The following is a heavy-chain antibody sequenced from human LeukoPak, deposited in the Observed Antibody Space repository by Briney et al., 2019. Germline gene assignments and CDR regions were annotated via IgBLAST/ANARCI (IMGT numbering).Heavy chain of an antibody. CDR2: FDPEDGKT. CDR3: ATTALVGATKANYYYYGMDV. CDR1: GDTLTELS. J-gene: IGHJ6*02. Sequence: ASVTVSCTVSGDTLTELSMHWVRQAPGKGLEWMGGFDPEDGKTIYAQKFQGRVTMTEDTSTDTAYMELSSLRSEDTAVYYCATTALVGATKANYYYYGMDVWGQGTTVTVSS. V-gene: IGHV1-24*01. D-gene: IGHD1-26*01.